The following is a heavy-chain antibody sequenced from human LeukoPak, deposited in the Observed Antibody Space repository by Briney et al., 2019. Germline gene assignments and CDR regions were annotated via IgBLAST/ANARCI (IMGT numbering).Heavy chain of an antibody. J-gene: IGHJ6*02. D-gene: IGHD1-7*01. CDR3: ARDNWNYGSSMDV. Sequence: KASKTLSLTCTVSGGSVSSYYWSWIRQPPGKGLEWIGYIYYSGSTNYNPSLKSRVTISVDTSKNQFSLKLSSVTAADTAVYHCARDNWNYGSSMDVWGQGTTVTVSS. CDR1: GGSVSSYY. V-gene: IGHV4-59*02. CDR2: IYYSGST.